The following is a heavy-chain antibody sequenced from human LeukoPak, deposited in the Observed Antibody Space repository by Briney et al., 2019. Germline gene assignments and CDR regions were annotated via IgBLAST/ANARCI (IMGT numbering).Heavy chain of an antibody. CDR3: ARGGRSGYYCLFDY. Sequence: SETLSLTCTVSGYSLSSGYYWSWIRQPPGKGLEWIGYIYYSGSTNYNPSLKSRVTISVDTSKNQFSLKLSSVTAADTAVYYCARGGRSGYYCLFDYGGQGTLVTVSP. J-gene: IGHJ4*02. V-gene: IGHV4-61*01. CDR1: GYSLSSGYY. CDR2: IYYSGST. D-gene: IGHD3-3*01.